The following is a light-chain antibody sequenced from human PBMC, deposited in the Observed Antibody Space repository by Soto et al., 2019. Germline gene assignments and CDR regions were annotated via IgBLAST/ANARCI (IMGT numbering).Light chain of an antibody. CDR2: GAS. V-gene: IGKV3-15*01. J-gene: IGKJ1*01. CDR3: QQYNNWPPWT. Sequence: MTHSPATLSVSPCERATLSFSASQSVSSNLAWYQQKPGQAPRLLIYGASTRATGIPARFSGSGSGTEFTLTISSLQSEDFAVYYCQQYNNWPPWTFGQGTKVDI. CDR1: QSVSSN.